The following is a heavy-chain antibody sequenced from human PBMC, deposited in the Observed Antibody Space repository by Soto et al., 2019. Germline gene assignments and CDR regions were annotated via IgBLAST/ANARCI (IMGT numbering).Heavy chain of an antibody. CDR2: VSAHNGNT. CDR1: GYTFSSYG. Sequence: QVPLVQSGGEVKRPGASVTVSCQASGYTFSSYGISWVRQAPGQGLQWMGWVSAHNGNTKYAQILQARLTLTTDTSTSTAYMELRSLTSDDTAVYYCARYSPYNDLWSNVMELYSYSMDVWGQGTTVSVSS. V-gene: IGHV1-18*01. J-gene: IGHJ6*02. D-gene: IGHD3-3*01. CDR3: ARYSPYNDLWSNVMELYSYSMDV.